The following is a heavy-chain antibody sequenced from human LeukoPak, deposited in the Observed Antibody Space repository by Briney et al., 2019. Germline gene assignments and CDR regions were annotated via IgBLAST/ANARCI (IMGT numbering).Heavy chain of an antibody. J-gene: IGHJ4*02. D-gene: IGHD1-7*01. Sequence: ASVRVSCKVSGYTLTELSMHWVRQAPGKGRDWMGGFDPEDGETIYAQKFQGRVTMTEDTSTDTAYMELSSLRSEDTAVYYCAIVVPTGTNLDYWGQGTLVTVSS. V-gene: IGHV1-24*01. CDR3: AIVVPTGTNLDY. CDR2: FDPEDGET. CDR1: GYTLTELS.